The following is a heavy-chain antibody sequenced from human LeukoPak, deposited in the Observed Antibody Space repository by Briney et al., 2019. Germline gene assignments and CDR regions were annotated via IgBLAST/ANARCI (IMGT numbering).Heavy chain of an antibody. Sequence: SETLSLTCTVSGGSISSYYWNWIRQPPGKGLEWIGCVYSSGTTNYNPSLKSRLTISVDTSKEQFSLKLSSVTAADTAVYYCAREQWGLVDYWGQGILVIVSS. CDR1: GGSISSYY. D-gene: IGHD1-26*01. CDR2: VYSSGTT. J-gene: IGHJ4*02. CDR3: AREQWGLVDY. V-gene: IGHV4-59*01.